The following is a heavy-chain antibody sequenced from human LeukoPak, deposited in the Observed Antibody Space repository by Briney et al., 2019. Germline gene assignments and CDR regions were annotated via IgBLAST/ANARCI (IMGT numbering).Heavy chain of an antibody. Sequence: GGSLRLSCAASGFTFSNAWMSWVRQAPGKGLEWVSYITSSSDIIYYADSVKGRFTTSRDNAKNSLFLQMNGLRAEDTAVYYCARITLFGIIFDSWGQGTLVTVSS. J-gene: IGHJ4*02. CDR2: ITSSSDII. V-gene: IGHV3-48*01. D-gene: IGHD3-3*01. CDR3: ARITLFGIIFDS. CDR1: GFTFSNAW.